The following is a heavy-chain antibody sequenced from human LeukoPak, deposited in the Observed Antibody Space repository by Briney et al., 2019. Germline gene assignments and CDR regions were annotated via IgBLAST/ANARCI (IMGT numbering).Heavy chain of an antibody. Sequence: GRSLRLSCAASGFTSSSYAMTWVRQPPATGLELVSATSDTGGSTYDADSVKGRFTISRDNSKNTLYLQMNSLRAEDTAVYYCAKDTSIGRYCTNGVCSPFDYWGQGTLVTVSS. J-gene: IGHJ4*02. D-gene: IGHD2-8*01. CDR3: AKDTSIGRYCTNGVCSPFDY. CDR2: TSDTGGST. CDR1: GFTSSSYA. V-gene: IGHV3-23*01.